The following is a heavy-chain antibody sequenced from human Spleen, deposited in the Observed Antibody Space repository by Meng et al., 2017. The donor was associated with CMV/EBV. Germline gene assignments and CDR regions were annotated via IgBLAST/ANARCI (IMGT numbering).Heavy chain of an antibody. J-gene: IGHJ6*02. CDR2: IYYSGST. V-gene: IGHV4-59*01. CDR3: ARVDTAMGPTYYYYGMDV. Sequence: SETLSLTCAVYGGSFSGYYWSWIRQPPGKGLEWIGYIYYSGSTNYNPSLKSRVTISVDTSKNQFSLKLSSVTAADTAVYYCARVDTAMGPTYYYYGMDVWGQGTTVTVSS. D-gene: IGHD5-18*01. CDR1: GGSFSGYY.